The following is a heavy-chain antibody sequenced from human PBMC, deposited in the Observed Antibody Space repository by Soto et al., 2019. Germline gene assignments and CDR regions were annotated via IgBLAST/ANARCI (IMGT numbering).Heavy chain of an antibody. D-gene: IGHD3-16*01. CDR2: INPKSGVT. V-gene: IGHV1-2*06. CDR3: ATLNQAPGGIGY. Sequence: GASVKVSCKASGYTFTAYYLYWVRQAPGQGLEWVRRINPKSGVTNYAQKFQGRVTMTRDTSISTAYMELSSLRSDDTAFYYCATLNQAPGGIGYWGQGTLVSVSS. CDR1: GYTFTAYY. J-gene: IGHJ4*02.